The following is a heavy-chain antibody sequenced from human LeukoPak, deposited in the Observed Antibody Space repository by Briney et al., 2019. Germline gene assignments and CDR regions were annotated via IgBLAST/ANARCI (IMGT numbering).Heavy chain of an antibody. D-gene: IGHD6-13*01. Sequence: GSLRLSCAVPGFTVSTYWMDWVRQAPGKGLVWVSRIKSDGTSTSYADSVKGRFTISRDNAKNTLYLQMNSLRAEDTAVYYCARGSWQQLVLWGVGYYFDCWGQGTLVTVSS. J-gene: IGHJ4*02. CDR1: GFTVSTYW. CDR3: ARGSWQQLVLWGVGYYFDC. CDR2: IKSDGTST. V-gene: IGHV3-74*01.